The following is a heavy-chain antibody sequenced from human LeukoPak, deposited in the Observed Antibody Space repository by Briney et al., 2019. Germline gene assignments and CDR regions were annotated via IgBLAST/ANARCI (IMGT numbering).Heavy chain of an antibody. CDR2: IKSKTDGGTT. V-gene: IGHV3-15*01. J-gene: IGHJ3*02. CDR3: TTTQGVTSFEAFDI. CDR1: GFTFINAW. D-gene: IGHD4-23*01. Sequence: GGSLRLPCTACGFTFINAWXSWVRXAPGKXXEWVGXIKSKTDGGTTDYAAPVKGRFTIPRDDSKNTLYLQMNSLKIEDTAIYYCTTTQGVTSFEAFDIWGQWTMVTVSS.